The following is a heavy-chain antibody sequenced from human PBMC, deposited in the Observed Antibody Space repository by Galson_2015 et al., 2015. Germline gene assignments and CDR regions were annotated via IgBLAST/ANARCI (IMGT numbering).Heavy chain of an antibody. D-gene: IGHD2-2*01. CDR1: GFTFSSYA. J-gene: IGHJ4*02. CDR2: ISGSGGST. CDR3: AKDYYCSSTSCYLVDY. V-gene: IGHV3-23*01. Sequence: SLRLSCAASGFTFSSYAMSWVRQAPGKGLEWVSAISGSGGSTYYADSVKGRFTISRDNSNNTLYLQMNSLRAEDTAVYYCAKDYYCSSTSCYLVDYWGQGTLVTVSS.